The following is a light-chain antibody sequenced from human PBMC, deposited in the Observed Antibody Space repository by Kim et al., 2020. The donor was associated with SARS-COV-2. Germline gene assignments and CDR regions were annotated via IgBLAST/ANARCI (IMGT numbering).Light chain of an antibody. CDR2: GAS. CDR1: QSVSSY. Sequence: SPAERPALPCRTSQSVSSYSALYQQKPGQAPRLLIYGASTRATGIPARFSGSGSGTGFTLTISGLRSGDFAVFYCQQYNNWPPWTFGRGTKVDIK. J-gene: IGKJ1*01. V-gene: IGKV3-15*01. CDR3: QQYNNWPPWT.